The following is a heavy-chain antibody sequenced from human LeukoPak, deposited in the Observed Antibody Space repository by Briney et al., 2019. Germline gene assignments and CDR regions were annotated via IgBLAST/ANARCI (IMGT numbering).Heavy chain of an antibody. J-gene: IGHJ4*02. CDR1: GFSFNTYW. Sequence: GGSLRLSCAASGFSFNTYWMHWVRHAPGKGLVWVSRIYSDGSSTYYADSVKGRFTCSRDNAKNTVYLQMNSLRAEDTAVYYCARGASGYGNFDYWGQGTLVTVSS. CDR2: IYSDGSST. CDR3: ARGASGYGNFDY. V-gene: IGHV3-74*01. D-gene: IGHD5-12*01.